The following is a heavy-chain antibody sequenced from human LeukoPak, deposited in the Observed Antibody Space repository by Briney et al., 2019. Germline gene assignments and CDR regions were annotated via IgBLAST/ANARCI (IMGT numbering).Heavy chain of an antibody. CDR1: GGSISSDC. CDR2: ISHSGNT. J-gene: IGHJ4*02. Sequence: SETLSLTCTVSGGSISSDCWSWIRQSPGKGLEWIGYISHSGNTDYNPSLKSRVTISVDTSKKQFSLKVNSVTAADTAVYYCARIYSSVWYSIDYWGQGTLVTVSA. CDR3: ARIYSSVWYSIDY. V-gene: IGHV4-59*01. D-gene: IGHD6-19*01.